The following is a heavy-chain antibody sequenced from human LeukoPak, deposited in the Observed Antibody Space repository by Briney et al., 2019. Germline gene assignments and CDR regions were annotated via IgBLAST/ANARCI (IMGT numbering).Heavy chain of an antibody. J-gene: IGHJ4*02. D-gene: IGHD5-12*01. CDR1: GGSFSGYY. CDR2: INHSGST. CDR3: ASQRWISGSFDY. V-gene: IGHV4-34*01. Sequence: SETLSLTCAVYGGSFSGYYWSWIRQPPGKGLEWIGEINHSGSTNYNPSLKSRVTISVDTSKNQFSLKLSSVTAADTAVYYCASQRWISGSFDYWGQGTLVTVSS.